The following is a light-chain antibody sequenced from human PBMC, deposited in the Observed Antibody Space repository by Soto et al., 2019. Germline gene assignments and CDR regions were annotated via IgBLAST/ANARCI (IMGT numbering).Light chain of an antibody. CDR3: QSYDRSLSGLYV. CDR2: GNS. Sequence: QSVLTQPPSVSGAPGQRVTISCTGSSSNIGAGYDVHWYQQLPGTAPKLLIYGNSNRPSGVPDRFSGSKSGTSASLAITGIQAEDESDYYCQSYDRSLSGLYVFGTGTKLTVL. J-gene: IGLJ1*01. CDR1: SSNIGAGYD. V-gene: IGLV1-40*01.